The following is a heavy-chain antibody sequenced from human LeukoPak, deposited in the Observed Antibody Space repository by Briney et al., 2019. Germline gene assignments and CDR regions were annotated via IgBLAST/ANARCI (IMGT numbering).Heavy chain of an antibody. CDR1: GGSISSYY. J-gene: IGHJ5*02. CDR3: ARLSSSWYYSSGWFDP. V-gene: IGHV4-4*09. CDR2: IYTSGST. Sequence: SETLSLTCTVSGGSISSYYWSWIRQPPGKGQEWIGYIYTSGSTNYNPSLKSRVTISVDTSKNQFSLKLSSVTAADTAVYYCARLSSSWYYSSGWFDPWGQGTLVTVSS. D-gene: IGHD6-13*01.